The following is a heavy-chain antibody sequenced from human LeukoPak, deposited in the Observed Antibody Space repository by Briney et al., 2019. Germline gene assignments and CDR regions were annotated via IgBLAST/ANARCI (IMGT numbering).Heavy chain of an antibody. Sequence: PGESLKISCKVSGYSFTSYWIGWVRQMPGKGLEWMGTIYPGDSDTRYSPSFQGQVTISADKSISTAYLQWSSLKASDTAMYYCARWAGSYGHTYYFDYWGQGTLVTVSS. CDR2: IYPGDSDT. CDR3: ARWAGSYGHTYYFDY. J-gene: IGHJ4*02. D-gene: IGHD5-18*01. CDR1: GYSFTSYW. V-gene: IGHV5-51*01.